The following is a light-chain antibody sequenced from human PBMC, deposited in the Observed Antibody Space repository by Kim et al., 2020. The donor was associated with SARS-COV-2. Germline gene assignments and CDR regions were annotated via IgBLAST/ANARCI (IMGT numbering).Light chain of an antibody. Sequence: QSALTQPASVSGSPGQSITISCIGTSRDIGAYNYVSWYQQHPGKAPKLMIYDVSDWPAGVASRFSGSKSGNTAPVTISGLQAEDEADYYCSSYTRSSTLVFGNGTKVTVL. J-gene: IGLJ1*01. CDR3: SSYTRSSTLV. CDR1: SRDIGAYNY. CDR2: DVS. V-gene: IGLV2-14*03.